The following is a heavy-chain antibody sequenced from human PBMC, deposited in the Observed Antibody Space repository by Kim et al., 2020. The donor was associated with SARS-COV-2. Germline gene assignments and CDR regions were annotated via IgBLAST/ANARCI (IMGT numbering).Heavy chain of an antibody. CDR2: IIPIFGTA. CDR3: AGARYSKTGYYYGMDV. D-gene: IGHD1-26*01. CDR1: GGTFSSYA. J-gene: IGHJ6*02. Sequence: SVKVSCKASGGTFSSYAISWVRQAPGQGLEWMGGIIPIFGTANYAQKFQGRVTITADESTSTAYMELSSLRSEDTAVYYCAGARYSKTGYYYGMDVWGQGTTVTVSS. V-gene: IGHV1-69*13.